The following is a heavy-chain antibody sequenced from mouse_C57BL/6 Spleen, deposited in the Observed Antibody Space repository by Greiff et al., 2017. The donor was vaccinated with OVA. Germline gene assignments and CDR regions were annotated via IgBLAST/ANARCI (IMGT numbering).Heavy chain of an antibody. V-gene: IGHV1-15*01. Sequence: VQLQQSGAELVRPGASVTLSCKASGYTFTDYEMHWVKQTPVHGLEWIGAIDPETGGTDYNQKFKGKAILTADKSSSTAYMELRSLTSEDSAVYYCTRRAYWYFDVWGTGTTVTVSS. CDR3: TRRAYWYFDV. J-gene: IGHJ1*03. D-gene: IGHD3-3*01. CDR1: GYTFTDYE. CDR2: IDPETGGT.